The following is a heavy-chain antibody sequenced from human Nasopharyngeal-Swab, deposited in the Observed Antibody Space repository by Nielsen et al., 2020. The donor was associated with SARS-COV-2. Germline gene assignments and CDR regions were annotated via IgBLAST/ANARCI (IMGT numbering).Heavy chain of an antibody. CDR1: GFTLRDHA. J-gene: IGHJ4*02. D-gene: IGHD6-25*01. CDR2: ISGRGNT. V-gene: IGHV3-23*01. CDR3: ASWAASSRDYYGLLDY. Sequence: GRSRRLSCEALGFTLRDHAMTGVGQAPGKGLEWVSTISGRGNTHYADSVKGGFTISRDNSKNTVFLQMNSLRAEDTAIYSCASWAASSRDYYGLLDYWGQGNLVTVSS.